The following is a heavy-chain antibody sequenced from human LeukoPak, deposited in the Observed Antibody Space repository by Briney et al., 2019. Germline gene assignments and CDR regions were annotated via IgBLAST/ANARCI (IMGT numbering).Heavy chain of an antibody. CDR3: ARVDTVMAYYFDL. D-gene: IGHD5-18*01. CDR2: IYSGGST. CDR1: GFTFSIYT. J-gene: IGHJ4*02. V-gene: IGHV3-66*01. Sequence: PGGSLRLSCAASGFTFSIYTMNWVRQAPGKGLEWVSVIYSGGSTFYADSVKGRFTISRDNSKNTLYLQMNSLRAEDTAVYYCARVDTVMAYYFDLWGQGTLVTVSS.